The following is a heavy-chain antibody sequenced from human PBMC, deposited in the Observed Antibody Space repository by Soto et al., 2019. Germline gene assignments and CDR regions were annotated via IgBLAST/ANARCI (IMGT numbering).Heavy chain of an antibody. CDR1: GGTFSSYA. D-gene: IGHD5-18*01. Sequence: SVKVSCKASGGTFSSYAISWVRQAPGQGLEWMGGIIPIFGTANYAQKFQGRVTITADESTSTAYMELSSLRSEDTAVYYCARVYNSYGYFDYWGQGTLVTVSS. CDR3: ARVYNSYGYFDY. J-gene: IGHJ4*02. CDR2: IIPIFGTA. V-gene: IGHV1-69*13.